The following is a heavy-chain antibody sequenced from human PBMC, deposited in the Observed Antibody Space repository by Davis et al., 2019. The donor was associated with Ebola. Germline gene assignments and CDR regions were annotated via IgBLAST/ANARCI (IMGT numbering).Heavy chain of an antibody. J-gene: IGHJ4*02. CDR2: ISSNGGTT. CDR1: GFIFSNYS. CDR3: ARDGPDGGGYPDY. D-gene: IGHD1-26*01. V-gene: IGHV3-64*01. Sequence: PGGSLRLSCAASGFIFSNYSMHWVRQAPGKGLEYVSAISSNGGTTYYASSVEGRFTISRDNSKNTVDLQMGSLRPEDMAVYYCARDGPDGGGYPDYWGQGTLVTVSS.